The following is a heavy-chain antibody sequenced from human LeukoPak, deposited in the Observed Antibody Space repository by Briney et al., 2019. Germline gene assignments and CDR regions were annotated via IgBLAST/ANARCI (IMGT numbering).Heavy chain of an antibody. Sequence: SETLSLTCTVSGGSISSFYWSWIRQPAGKGLEWIGRIYTSGSTDYNPSLKSQVTMSVDTSKNQFSLKLSSVTAADTAVYYCARDGVYGGAYDAFDIWGHGTMVTVSS. J-gene: IGHJ3*02. V-gene: IGHV4-4*07. CDR3: ARDGVYGGAYDAFDI. CDR1: GGSISSFY. CDR2: IYTSGST. D-gene: IGHD4-23*01.